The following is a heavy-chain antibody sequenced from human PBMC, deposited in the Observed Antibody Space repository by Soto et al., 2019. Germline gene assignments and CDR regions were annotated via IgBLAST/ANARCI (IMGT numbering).Heavy chain of an antibody. D-gene: IGHD3-22*01. V-gene: IGHV4-4*07. CDR3: ARVYSSGYYPLTGWAYWYFDL. J-gene: IGHJ2*01. Sequence: ETLSLTCTVSGGSISSYYWSWIRQPAGKGLEWIGRIYTSGSTNYNPSLKSRVTMSVDTSKNQFSLKLSSVTAADTAVYYCARVYSSGYYPLTGWAYWYFDLWGRGTLVTVSS. CDR2: IYTSGST. CDR1: GGSISSYY.